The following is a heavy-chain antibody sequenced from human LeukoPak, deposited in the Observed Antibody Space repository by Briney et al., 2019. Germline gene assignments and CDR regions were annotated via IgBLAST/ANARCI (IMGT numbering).Heavy chain of an antibody. CDR1: GFTFSSYA. J-gene: IGHJ1*01. CDR2: ISGSGVTT. CDR3: VKKVVVGATSPYSDFQD. V-gene: IGHV3-23*01. D-gene: IGHD1-26*01. Sequence: PGGSLRLSCAASGFTFSSYAMSWVRQAPGKGLEWVSAISGSGVTTHYAGSVQGRFSISRDNSKNTLYLQMNSLRVEDTALYYCVKKVVVGATSPYSDFQDWGQGTLVTVSS.